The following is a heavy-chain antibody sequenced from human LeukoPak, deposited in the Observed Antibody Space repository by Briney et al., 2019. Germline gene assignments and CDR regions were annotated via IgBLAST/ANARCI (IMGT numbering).Heavy chain of an antibody. Sequence: GGSLRLSCAASGFTFSSYWMHWVRQAPGKGLVWVSRINSDGSSTSYADSVKGRFTISRDNARNTLYLQMNSLRAEDTAVYYCARVSSWYGFSYFDYWGQGTLVTVSS. CDR1: GFTFSSYW. CDR3: ARVSSWYGFSYFDY. CDR2: INSDGSST. D-gene: IGHD6-13*01. J-gene: IGHJ4*02. V-gene: IGHV3-74*01.